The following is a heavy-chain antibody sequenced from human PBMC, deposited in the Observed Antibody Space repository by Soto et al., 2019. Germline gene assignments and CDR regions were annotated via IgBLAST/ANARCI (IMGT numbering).Heavy chain of an antibody. J-gene: IGHJ6*02. D-gene: IGHD1-20*01. Sequence: QLQLQQSGPGLVKPSETLSLTCTVSGGSVSSSGYYWGWIRQPPGKGLVWIGSMSYSGSTHYNPSLQSRVTISVDTSKIHFSLRLDSVTVAATAVYYCARHGVSLTAGGRPHRRYYSPMDVWGQGTTVTVAS. CDR1: GGSVSSSGYY. V-gene: IGHV4-39*01. CDR2: MSYSGST. CDR3: ARHGVSLTAGGRPHRRYYSPMDV.